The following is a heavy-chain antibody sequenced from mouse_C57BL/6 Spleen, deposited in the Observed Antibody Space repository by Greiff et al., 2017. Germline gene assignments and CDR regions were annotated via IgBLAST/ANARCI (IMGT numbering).Heavy chain of an antibody. CDR1: GYTFTDYE. CDR3: TIGGDYYPFAY. J-gene: IGHJ3*01. CDR2: IDPETGGT. D-gene: IGHD1-1*01. Sequence: QVQLQQSGAELVRPGASVTLSCKASGYTFTDYEMHWVKQTPVHGLEWIGAIDPETGGTAYNQKFKGKAILTADKSSSTAYMELRSLTSEDSAVYYCTIGGDYYPFAYWGQGTLVTVST. V-gene: IGHV1-15*01.